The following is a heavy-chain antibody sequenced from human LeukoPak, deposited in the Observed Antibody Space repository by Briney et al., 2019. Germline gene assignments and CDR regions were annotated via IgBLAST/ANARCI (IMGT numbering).Heavy chain of an antibody. J-gene: IGHJ4*01. CDR3: ARGDCSGDCYHPLYY. Sequence: PGGSLRLSCAASGFMFSNYAMHWVRQAPGQGLDWVAFIRHDGTIKYYGDSVKGRFTISRDNSMNTLYLQLNSLRTDDAAVYYCARGDCSGDCYHPLYYWGQGSLVTVSS. CDR1: GFMFSNYA. CDR2: IRHDGTIK. V-gene: IGHV3-30*02. D-gene: IGHD2-21*02.